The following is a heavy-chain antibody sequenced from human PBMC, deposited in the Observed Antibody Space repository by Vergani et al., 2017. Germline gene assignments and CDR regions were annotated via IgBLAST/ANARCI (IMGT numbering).Heavy chain of an antibody. Sequence: QVQLQQWGAGLLKPSETLSLTCAVYGGSFSGYYWSWIRQPPGKGLEWIGEINHSGSTNYNPSLKSRVTISVDTSKNQFSLKLSSVTAADTAVYYCARDGGLQWLVPTKYFDLWGRGTLVTVSS. CDR2: INHSGST. CDR3: ARDGGLQWLVPTKYFDL. CDR1: GGSFSGYY. V-gene: IGHV4-34*01. J-gene: IGHJ2*01. D-gene: IGHD6-19*01.